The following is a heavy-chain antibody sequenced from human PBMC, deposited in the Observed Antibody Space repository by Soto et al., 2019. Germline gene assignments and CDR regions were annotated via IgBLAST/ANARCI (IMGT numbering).Heavy chain of an antibody. D-gene: IGHD6-19*01. CDR3: ARDKDRAQLGWNYYDMMDV. V-gene: IGHV1-69*12. CDR2: IMPIFRTA. Sequence: QVQVVQSGAEVKKPGSSVKVSCKTSGGTFSTSAISWVRQAPGQGLEWMGGIMPIFRTADYAQKFQGRVTITADESASTAYWELRSLTSEDTAVYYCARDKDRAQLGWNYYDMMDVWGQGTTVTVTS. J-gene: IGHJ6*02. CDR1: GGTFSTSA.